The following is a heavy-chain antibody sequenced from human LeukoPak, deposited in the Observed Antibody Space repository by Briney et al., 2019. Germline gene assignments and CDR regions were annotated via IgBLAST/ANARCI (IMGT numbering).Heavy chain of an antibody. V-gene: IGHV4-39*01. CDR1: GDSISSGSVY. D-gene: IGHD5-18*01. Sequence: PSEPLSLTCCVSGDSISSGSVYWGWVRQPPGKGLEWIGSIYYTGGAYRSPSLKSRVTISVDRSKNQFSLKLNSVAAADTAVYYCARQYGYNYGHIDYWGQGTLVTVSS. CDR3: ARQYGYNYGHIDY. J-gene: IGHJ4*02. CDR2: IYYTGGA.